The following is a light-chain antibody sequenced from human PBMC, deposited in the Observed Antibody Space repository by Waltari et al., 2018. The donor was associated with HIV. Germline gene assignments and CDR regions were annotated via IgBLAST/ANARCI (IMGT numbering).Light chain of an antibody. CDR2: EVN. Sequence: HSALTQPASVSGSPGQSITISCTGTSSDVGGYNYVSWYHQHPGKAPQLIIYEVNNRPSGVSNRFSGSKSGNTASLTISGLQPEDESDYYCSSYSSTSTVVFGGGTKLTVL. V-gene: IGLV2-14*01. CDR1: SSDVGGYNY. CDR3: SSYSSTSTVV. J-gene: IGLJ2*01.